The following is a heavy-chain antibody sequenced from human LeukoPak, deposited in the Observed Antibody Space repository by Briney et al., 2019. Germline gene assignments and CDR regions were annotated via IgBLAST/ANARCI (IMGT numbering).Heavy chain of an antibody. V-gene: IGHV4-34*01. CDR2: INHSGST. J-gene: IGHJ4*02. Sequence: PSETLSLTCAVYGGSFSGYYWSWIRQPPGKGLEWIGEINHSGSTNYNPSLKSRVTISVDTSKNQFSLKLSSVTAADTAVYYCARRGGSGRSFDFWGQGTLVTVSS. CDR1: GGSFSGYY. CDR3: ARRGGSGRSFDF. D-gene: IGHD3-10*01.